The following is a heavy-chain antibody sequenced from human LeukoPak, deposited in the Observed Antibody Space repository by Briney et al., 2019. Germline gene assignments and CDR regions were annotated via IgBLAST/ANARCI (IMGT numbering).Heavy chain of an antibody. D-gene: IGHD5-18*01. CDR2: IYYSGST. V-gene: IGHV4-39*07. CDR1: GGSISSSSYY. CDR3: ARGGYSYGNAYYYYYMDV. Sequence: PSETLSLTCTVSGGSISSSSYYWGWIRQPPGKGLEWIGSIYYSGSTYYNPSLKSRVTISVDTSKNQFSLKLSSVTAADTAVYYCARGGYSYGNAYYYYYMDVWGKGTTVTVSS. J-gene: IGHJ6*03.